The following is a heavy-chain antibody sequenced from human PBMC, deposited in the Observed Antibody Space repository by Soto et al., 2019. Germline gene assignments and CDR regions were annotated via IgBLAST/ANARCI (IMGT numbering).Heavy chain of an antibody. Sequence: PGGSLRLSCAASGSTFSSYAMSWVRQAPGKGLEWVSAISGSGGSTYYADSVKGRFTISRDNSKNTLYLQMNSLRAEDTAVYYCAKDTIPLTIFGVVIPSPNYWGQGTLVTVSS. V-gene: IGHV3-23*01. CDR1: GSTFSSYA. J-gene: IGHJ4*02. CDR3: AKDTIPLTIFGVVIPSPNY. CDR2: ISGSGGST. D-gene: IGHD3-3*01.